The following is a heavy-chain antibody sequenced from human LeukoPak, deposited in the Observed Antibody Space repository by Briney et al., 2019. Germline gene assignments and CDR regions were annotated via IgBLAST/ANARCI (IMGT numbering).Heavy chain of an antibody. V-gene: IGHV3-30*18. J-gene: IGHJ3*02. D-gene: IGHD3-10*01. CDR2: ISYDGSNK. Sequence: PGGSLRLSCAASGFTFSSYGMHWVRQAPGKGLEWVAVISYDGSNKYYADSVKGRFTISRDNSKNTLYLQMNSLRAEDTAVYYCAKNGIWFGESLDAFDIWGQGTMVTVSS. CDR3: AKNGIWFGESLDAFDI. CDR1: GFTFSSYG.